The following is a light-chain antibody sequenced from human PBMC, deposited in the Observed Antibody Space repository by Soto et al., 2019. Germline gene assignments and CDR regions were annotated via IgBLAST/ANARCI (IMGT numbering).Light chain of an antibody. CDR1: HSIVSS. J-gene: IGKJ5*01. CDR2: GVS. CDR3: QQSYTAPSIT. Sequence: DIQMTPSPSSLSASVGDKVTITCRASHSIVSSLNWDQQKSGKAPNLLIYGVSRLQGGVPSRFSGSGSGTDFTLSISSLQPEDFATYYCQQSYTAPSITFGQGTRLEI. V-gene: IGKV1-39*01.